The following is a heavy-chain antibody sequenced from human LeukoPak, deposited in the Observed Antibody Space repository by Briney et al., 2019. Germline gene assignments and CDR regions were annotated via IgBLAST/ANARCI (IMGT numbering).Heavy chain of an antibody. J-gene: IGHJ3*02. CDR3: AGYAPLNAFDI. V-gene: IGHV3-53*01. CDR1: GFTVSSNY. Sequence: GGSLRLSCAASGFTVSSNYMSWVRQAPGKGLEWVSVIYSGGSTYYADSVKGRFTITRDNSKNTLYLQMNSLRAEDTAVYYCAGYAPLNAFDIWGQGTMVTVSS. D-gene: IGHD5-18*01. CDR2: IYSGGST.